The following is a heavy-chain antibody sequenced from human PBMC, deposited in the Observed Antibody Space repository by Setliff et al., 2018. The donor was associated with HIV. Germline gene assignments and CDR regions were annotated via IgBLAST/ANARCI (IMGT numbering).Heavy chain of an antibody. J-gene: IGHJ4*02. V-gene: IGHV4-59*11. CDR3: ARDGEGASAPDY. CDR2: IYYSGST. D-gene: IGHD1-26*01. CDR1: GGSISSHF. Sequence: SETLSLTCTVSGGSISSHFWSWIRQPPGKGLEWIGSIYYSGSTNYNPSLKSRVTISVDTSKNQFSLKLSSVTAADTAVYYCARDGEGASAPDYWGQGTLVTVSS.